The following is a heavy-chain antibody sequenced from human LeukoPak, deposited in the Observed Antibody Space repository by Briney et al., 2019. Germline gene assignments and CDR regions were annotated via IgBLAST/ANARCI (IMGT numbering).Heavy chain of an antibody. V-gene: IGHV3-7*01. D-gene: IGHD4-17*01. CDR2: IKQDGSEK. CDR3: ARGAYGDYGSYFDY. Sequence: PGGSLRLSCAASGFTFSSYWRSWVRQAPGKGLEWVANIKQDGSEKYYVDSVKGRFTISRDNAKNSLYLQMNSLRAEDTAVYYCARGAYGDYGSYFDYWGQGTLVTVSS. J-gene: IGHJ4*02. CDR1: GFTFSSYW.